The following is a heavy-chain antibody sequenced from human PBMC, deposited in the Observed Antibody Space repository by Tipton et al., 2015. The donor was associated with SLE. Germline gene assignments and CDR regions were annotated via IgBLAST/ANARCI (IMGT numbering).Heavy chain of an antibody. J-gene: IGHJ4*02. CDR3: ASSRRGMFDY. CDR1: GFTFSTYE. Sequence: SLRLSCAASGFTFSTYEMNWVRQAPGKGLEWVSYISSSGSTKYYADSVKGRFTISRDNAKNSLFLQMNTLRAEDTAVYYCASSRRGMFDYWGQGTLVTVSS. V-gene: IGHV3-48*03. CDR2: ISSSGSTK.